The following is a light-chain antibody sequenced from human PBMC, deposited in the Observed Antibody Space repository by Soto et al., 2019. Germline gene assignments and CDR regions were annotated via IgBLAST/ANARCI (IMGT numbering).Light chain of an antibody. J-gene: IGKJ4*01. Sequence: EIVMTQSPATLSVSPGERATLSCRASQSVSSNLAWYQQEPGQAPRLLIYGASTRATGIPARFSGSGSGTEFTLTISSLQSEEFAVYYCQQYNNWPLRLTIGGGTQVEIK. CDR1: QSVSSN. CDR2: GAS. V-gene: IGKV3-15*01. CDR3: QQYNNWPLRLT.